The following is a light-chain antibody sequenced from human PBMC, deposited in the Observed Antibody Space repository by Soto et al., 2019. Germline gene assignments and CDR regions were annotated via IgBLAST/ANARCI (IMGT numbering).Light chain of an antibody. CDR3: YQRGNRSPLT. Sequence: EIVLTQSPATLSLSPGERATLSCRASQSVSSYFSGCHQQPARPPRILIIDAANRAAGIPARFSGGGSSTAVSLPTISIVAEDFAVFYCYQRGNRSPLTFGGGTKVDIK. CDR1: QSVSSY. J-gene: IGKJ4*02. CDR2: DAA. V-gene: IGKV3-11*01.